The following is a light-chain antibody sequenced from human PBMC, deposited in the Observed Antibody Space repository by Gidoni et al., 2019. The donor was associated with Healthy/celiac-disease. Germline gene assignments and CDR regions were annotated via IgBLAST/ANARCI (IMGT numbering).Light chain of an antibody. J-gene: IGKJ4*01. CDR2: AAS. Sequence: DIQMTQSPSSLSASVGDRVTITCRASQGIINYLAWYQQKPGKVPKLLIYAASTLQSGVLSRFSCSGSGTDFTLTISSLQPEDVATYYCQKYKSAPLTFGGGTKVEIK. CDR1: QGIINY. CDR3: QKYKSAPLT. V-gene: IGKV1-27*01.